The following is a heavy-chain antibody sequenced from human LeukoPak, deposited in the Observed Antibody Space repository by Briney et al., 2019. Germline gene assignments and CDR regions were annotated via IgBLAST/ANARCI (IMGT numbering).Heavy chain of an antibody. CDR3: ARDIGGSSSLRQAFDI. CDR1: GFPVSSNY. CDR2: LYSGGST. Sequence: GGSLRLSCAASGFPVSSNYMTWVRQAPGRGLEWVSLLYSGGSTFYANSVKRRLAISRHNSKNTLYLKMNSLRADDTAGYYCARDIGGSSSLRQAFDIWGQGTMVTVSS. D-gene: IGHD6-13*01. V-gene: IGHV3-53*01. J-gene: IGHJ3*02.